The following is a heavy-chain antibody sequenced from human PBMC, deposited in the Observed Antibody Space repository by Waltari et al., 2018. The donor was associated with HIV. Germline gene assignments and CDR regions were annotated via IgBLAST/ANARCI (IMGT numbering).Heavy chain of an antibody. D-gene: IGHD4-17*01. CDR1: GYTFTSYD. CDR2: INPNSGNT. Sequence: QVQLVQSGAEVKKPGASVKVSCKASGYTFTSYDINWVRQAIGKGLEWLGWINPNSGNTGYARGCQSRVTMTSDTSISTAYMELSSLRSEDTAVYFCARGPQDYPKYYFDYWGQGTLVTVSS. CDR3: ARGPQDYPKYYFDY. V-gene: IGHV1-8*02. J-gene: IGHJ4*02.